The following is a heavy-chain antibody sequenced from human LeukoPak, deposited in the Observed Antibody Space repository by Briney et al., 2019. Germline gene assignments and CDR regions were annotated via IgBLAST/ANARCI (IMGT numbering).Heavy chain of an antibody. CDR3: AAARDCSSTSCFTPGDY. Sequence: SVKVSCKASGFTFTSSAVQWVRQARGQRLEWIGWIVVGSGNTNCAQKFQERVTITRDMSTSTAYMELSSLRSEDTAVYYCAAARDCSSTSCFTPGDYWGQGTLVTVSS. CDR2: IVVGSGNT. CDR1: GFTFTSSA. D-gene: IGHD2-2*01. V-gene: IGHV1-58*01. J-gene: IGHJ4*02.